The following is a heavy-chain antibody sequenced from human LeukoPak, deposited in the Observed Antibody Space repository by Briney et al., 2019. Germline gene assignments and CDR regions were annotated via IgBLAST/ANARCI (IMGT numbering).Heavy chain of an antibody. CDR2: SYSGGTT. D-gene: IGHD3-3*02. Sequence: GGSLRLSCAASGFSISTNYMSWVRQAPGKGLEWVSVSYSGGTTNYIDSVKGRFTISRDNSKNRLYLQMNNLRADDTAVYHCARSRIRAFDPWGQGSLVIVSS. J-gene: IGHJ5*02. CDR1: GFSISTNY. V-gene: IGHV3-53*01. CDR3: ARSRIRAFDP.